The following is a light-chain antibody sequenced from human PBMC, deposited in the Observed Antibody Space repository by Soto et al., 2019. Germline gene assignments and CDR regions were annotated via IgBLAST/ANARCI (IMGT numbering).Light chain of an antibody. J-gene: IGKJ4*01. CDR1: QDINNY. V-gene: IGKV1-33*01. CDR2: DAS. CDR3: QRYEDLPLT. Sequence: DIQLTQSPSSLSASVGDRVTITCQASQDINNYLNWYQQKPGKAPNLLIFDASSVETGVPSRFSGSGSGTHFTFTISSLEPEDIATYHCQRYEDLPLTFGGGTRVELK.